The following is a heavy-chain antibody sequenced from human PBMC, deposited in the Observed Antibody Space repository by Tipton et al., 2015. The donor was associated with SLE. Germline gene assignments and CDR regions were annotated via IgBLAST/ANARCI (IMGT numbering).Heavy chain of an antibody. CDR2: INYSGST. CDR1: GGSFSGYY. CDR3: ARGRSYSSSSSDFDY. Sequence: LRLSCAVYGGSFSGYYWSWVRQPPGKGLEWIGEINYSGSTNYNPSLKSRVTISVDTSKNQFSLKLSSVTAADTAVYYCARGRSYSSSSSDFDYWGQGTLVTVSS. V-gene: IGHV4-34*01. D-gene: IGHD6-6*01. J-gene: IGHJ4*02.